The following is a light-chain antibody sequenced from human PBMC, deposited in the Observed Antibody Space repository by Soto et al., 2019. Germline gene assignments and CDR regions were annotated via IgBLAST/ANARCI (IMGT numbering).Light chain of an antibody. CDR1: SSDVGGYNF. CDR3: SSYTSGSTPWV. CDR2: DVN. J-gene: IGLJ1*01. Sequence: QSVLTQPPSASGSPGQSVTISCTGTSSDVGGYNFVSWYQQHPGKAPKLMIYDVNNRPSGVPNRFSGSKSGNTASLTISGLQAEDEADYYCSSYTSGSTPWVFGTGTKVTVL. V-gene: IGLV2-14*01.